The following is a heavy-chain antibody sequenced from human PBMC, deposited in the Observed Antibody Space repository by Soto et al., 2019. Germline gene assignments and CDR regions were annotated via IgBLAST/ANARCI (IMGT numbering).Heavy chain of an antibody. CDR1: GYTFTSYG. V-gene: IGHV1-18*01. D-gene: IGHD6-19*01. CDR2: ISAYNGNT. Sequence: GASVKVSCKASGYTFTSYGISWVRQAPGQGLEWMGWISAYNGNTNYAQKLQGRVTMTTDTSTSTAYMELRSLRSEDTAVYYCASRRGSSGSRVSAFDIWGQGTMVTVSS. J-gene: IGHJ3*02. CDR3: ASRRGSSGSRVSAFDI.